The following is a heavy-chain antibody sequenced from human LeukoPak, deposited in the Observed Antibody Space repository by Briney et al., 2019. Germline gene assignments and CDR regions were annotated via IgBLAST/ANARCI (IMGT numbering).Heavy chain of an antibody. D-gene: IGHD6-19*01. J-gene: IGHJ4*02. V-gene: IGHV4-39*07. CDR2: IYYSGST. CDR3: ASAPVAGVDY. Sequence: SETLSLTCTVSGGSISSSSYYWGWIRQPPGKGLEWIGSIYYSGSTYYNPSLKSRVTISVDTSKNQFSLKLSSVTAADTAVYYCASAPVAGVDYWGQGTLVTVSS. CDR1: GGSISSSSYY.